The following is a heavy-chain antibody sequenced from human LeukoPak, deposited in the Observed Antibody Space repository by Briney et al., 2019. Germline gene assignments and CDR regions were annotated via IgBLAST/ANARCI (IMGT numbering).Heavy chain of an antibody. D-gene: IGHD4-17*01. CDR3: ARGTYGYYMDV. J-gene: IGHJ6*03. CDR2: IYRSGST. V-gene: IGHV4-38-2*02. Sequence: PSEPLSLTCSGSNYSISNSLYWGWLRPPPGKGLEWIGSIYRSGSTFYSPSLKSRVTISLDTSKNQFSLKLSSVTAADTAVYFCARGTYGYYMDVWGKGTTVTVSS. CDR1: NYSISNSLY.